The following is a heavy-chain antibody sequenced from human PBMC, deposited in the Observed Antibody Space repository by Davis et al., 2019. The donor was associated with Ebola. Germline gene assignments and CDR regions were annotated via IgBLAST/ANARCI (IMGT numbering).Heavy chain of an antibody. CDR2: ISAYNGNT. CDR3: ARDDPYDYIWGSYAGSGMDV. D-gene: IGHD3-16*01. Sequence: ASVKVSCKASGYTFTSYAMHWVRQAPGQGLEWMGWISAYNGNTNYAQKLQGRVTMTTDTSTSTAYMELSSLRSEDTAVYYCARDDPYDYIWGSYAGSGMDVWGQGTTVTVSS. CDR1: GYTFTSYA. V-gene: IGHV1-18*01. J-gene: IGHJ6*02.